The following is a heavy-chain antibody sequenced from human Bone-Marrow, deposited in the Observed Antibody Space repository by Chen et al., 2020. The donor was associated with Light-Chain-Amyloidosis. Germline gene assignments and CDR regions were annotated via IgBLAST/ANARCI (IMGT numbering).Heavy chain of an antibody. Sequence: LQLQESGPGLVKPSETLSLTCTVSGGSISSSSYYWGWIRQPPGKGLEWIGSIYYSGSTYYNPSLKSRVTISVDTSKNQFSLKLSSVTAADTAVYYCARDWYDYVWGSYRYPFDYWGQGTLVTVSS. CDR3: ARDWYDYVWGSYRYPFDY. V-gene: IGHV4-39*07. J-gene: IGHJ4*02. D-gene: IGHD3-16*02. CDR2: IYYSGST. CDR1: GGSISSSSYY.